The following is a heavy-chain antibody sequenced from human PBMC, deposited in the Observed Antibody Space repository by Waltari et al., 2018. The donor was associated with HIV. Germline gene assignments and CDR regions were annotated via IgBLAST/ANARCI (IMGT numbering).Heavy chain of an antibody. V-gene: IGHV1-69*13. J-gene: IGHJ6*02. Sequence: QVQLEQSGAEVRRPGSSVRVSCKASGGTFTNYAISWVRQAPGQGLEWMGGIIPILRTTYYAPKFKGRVTIMADESTTTAYMELSSLRSEDTAIYYCARDETSMVRGAMDVWGQGSTVTVSS. CDR1: GGTFTNYA. CDR2: IIPILRTT. CDR3: ARDETSMVRGAMDV. D-gene: IGHD3-10*01.